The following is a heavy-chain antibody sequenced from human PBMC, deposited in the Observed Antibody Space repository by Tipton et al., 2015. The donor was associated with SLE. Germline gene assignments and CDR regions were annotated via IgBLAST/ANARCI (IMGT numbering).Heavy chain of an antibody. V-gene: IGHV4-30-4*01. CDR3: AMTEWELDWYFDL. CDR2: IYYSGST. D-gene: IGHD1-26*01. CDR1: GGSISSGDYY. J-gene: IGHJ2*01. Sequence: LRLSCTVSGGSISSGDYYWSWIRQPPGKGLEWIGYIYYSGSTNYNPSLKSRVTISVDTSKNQFSLKLSSVTAADTAVYYCAMTEWELDWYFDLWGRGTLVTVSS.